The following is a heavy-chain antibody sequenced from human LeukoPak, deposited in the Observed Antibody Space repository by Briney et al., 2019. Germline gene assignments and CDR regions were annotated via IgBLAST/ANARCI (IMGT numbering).Heavy chain of an antibody. CDR2: INAGSGNT. CDR3: AREGRILWFGELTLRY. V-gene: IGHV1-3*01. Sequence: GASVRVSCKASGYTFTSYAMHWVRQAPGQRLEWMGWINAGSGNTKYSQKVQGRVTITRDTSASTAYMELSSLRSEDTAVYYCAREGRILWFGELTLRYWGQGTLVTVSS. J-gene: IGHJ4*02. CDR1: GYTFTSYA. D-gene: IGHD3-10*01.